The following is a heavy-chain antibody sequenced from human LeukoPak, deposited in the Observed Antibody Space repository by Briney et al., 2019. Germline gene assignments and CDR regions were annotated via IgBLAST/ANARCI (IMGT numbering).Heavy chain of an antibody. V-gene: IGHV4-4*02. J-gene: IGHJ3*02. CDR2: IYHIGST. CDR1: GGSISSSNW. D-gene: IGHD3-10*01. CDR3: ARRYIRGDTYGFDI. Sequence: SETLSLTRAVSGGSISSSNWWSWVRRPPGKGLEWIGEIYHIGSTNYNPSLKSRVTISVDKSKNQFSLKLSSVTAADTAVYYCARRYIRGDTYGFDIWGQGTMVTVSS.